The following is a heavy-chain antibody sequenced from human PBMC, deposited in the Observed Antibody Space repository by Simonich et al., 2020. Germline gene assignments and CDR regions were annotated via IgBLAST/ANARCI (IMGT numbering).Heavy chain of an antibody. D-gene: IGHD7-27*01. V-gene: IGHV3-30*04. CDR3: ARDRNWGWFDP. CDR2: ISYDGSNK. CDR1: GFTFSSYA. J-gene: IGHJ5*02. Sequence: QVQLVESGGGVVQPGRSLRLSCAASGFTFSSYAMHWFRQAPGKGLEWVAVISYDGSNKYYADSVKGRFTISRDNSKNTLYLQMNSLRAEDTAVYYCARDRNWGWFDPWGQGTLVTVSS.